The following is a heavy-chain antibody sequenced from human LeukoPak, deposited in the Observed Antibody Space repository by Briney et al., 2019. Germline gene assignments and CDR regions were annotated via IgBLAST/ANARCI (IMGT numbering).Heavy chain of an antibody. CDR2: IYTSGST. CDR3: AREYSSILN. V-gene: IGHV4-61*02. CDR1: GGSISSSTYY. J-gene: IGHJ4*02. D-gene: IGHD6-13*01. Sequence: PSQTLSLTCTVSGGSISSSTYYWSWIRQPAGKGLEWIGRIYTSGSTNYNPSLKSRVTMSVDTSKNQFSLKLSSVTAADTAVYYCAREYSSILNWGQGTLVTVSS.